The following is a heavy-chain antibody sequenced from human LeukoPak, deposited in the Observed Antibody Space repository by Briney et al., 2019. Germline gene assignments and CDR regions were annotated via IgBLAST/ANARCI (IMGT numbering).Heavy chain of an antibody. CDR2: ISSSGSTI. CDR3: AELGITMIGGV. D-gene: IGHD3-10*02. CDR1: GFTLSSYE. V-gene: IGHV3-48*03. Sequence: GGSLRLSCAASGFTLSSYEMDWVRQAPGRGLEWVSYISSSGSTIYYADSVKGRFTISRDNAKYSLYLQMNSLRAEDTAVYYCAELGITMIGGVWGKGTTVTISS. J-gene: IGHJ6*04.